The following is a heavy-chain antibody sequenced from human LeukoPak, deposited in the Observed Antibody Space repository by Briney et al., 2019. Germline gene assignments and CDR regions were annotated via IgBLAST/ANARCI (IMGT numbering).Heavy chain of an antibody. D-gene: IGHD1-14*01. V-gene: IGHV1-69*04. CDR3: ARENTRGRYFDY. CDR1: GGTFSSYA. J-gene: IGHJ4*02. CDR2: IIPILGIA. Sequence: GSSVKVSCKASGGTFSSYAISWVRQAPGQGLEWMGRIIPILGIANYAQKFQGRVTITADKSTSTAYVELSSLRSEDTAVYYCARENTRGRYFDYWGQGTLVTVSS.